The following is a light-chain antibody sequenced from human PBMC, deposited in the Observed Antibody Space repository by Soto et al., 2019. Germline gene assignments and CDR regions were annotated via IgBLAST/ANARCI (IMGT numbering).Light chain of an antibody. J-gene: IGKJ2*01. CDR1: QSISTY. Sequence: DIQMTQSPSSLSASVGDRVTITCRASQSISTYLNWYQKKPGEPPKLLLFGASRFQGGVTSRFSVRRSCTDFTPTNTTPQPEAVAQYYCQPGYYSPYNFGQGTKLEIK. V-gene: IGKV1-39*01. CDR3: QPGYYSPYN. CDR2: GAS.